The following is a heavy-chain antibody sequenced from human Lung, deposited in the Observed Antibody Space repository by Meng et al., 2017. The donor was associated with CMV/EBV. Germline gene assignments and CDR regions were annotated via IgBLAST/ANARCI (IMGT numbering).Heavy chain of an antibody. D-gene: IGHD6-19*01. CDR3: ARVLLEARGWYYQGMDV. J-gene: IGHJ6*02. Sequence: SCAASGFRFSDYYMTWIRQAPGKGLEWVSYVSSSYAVDYADSLKGRFTISRDNAKKSVHLQMNSLRAEDTAVYYCARVLLEARGWYYQGMDVWGQGPTVTVSS. V-gene: IGHV3-69-1*01. CDR1: GFRFSDYY. CDR2: VSSSYAV.